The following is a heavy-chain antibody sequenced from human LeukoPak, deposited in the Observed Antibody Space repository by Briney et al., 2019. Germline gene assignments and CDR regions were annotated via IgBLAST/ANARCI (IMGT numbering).Heavy chain of an antibody. V-gene: IGHV1-8*01. CDR1: GYTFTSYD. CDR2: MNPNSGNT. D-gene: IGHD4-11*01. CDR3: AADKDYTQDYYYYYYMDV. J-gene: IGHJ6*03. Sequence: ASVKVSCKASGYTFTSYDINWVRQATGQGLEWMGWMNPNSGNTGYAQKFQGRVTMTRNTSISTAYMELSSLRSEDTAVYYCAADKDYTQDYYYYYYMDVWGKGTTVTVSS.